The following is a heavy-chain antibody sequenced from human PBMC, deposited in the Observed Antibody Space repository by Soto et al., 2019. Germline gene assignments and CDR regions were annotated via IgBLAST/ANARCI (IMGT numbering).Heavy chain of an antibody. D-gene: IGHD1-26*01. CDR1: GGSITTSVL. Sequence: KPSETLSLTCDVSGGSITTSVLWTWVRQFPGRGLEWIGEIANDGHTNYNPSLSGRVTMSVDLSNSQFSLNVASGNAADTAVYFCAGGRDSDYRGQATLGTVSS. CDR2: IANDGHT. J-gene: IGHJ4*02. CDR3: AGGRDSDY. V-gene: IGHV4-4*02.